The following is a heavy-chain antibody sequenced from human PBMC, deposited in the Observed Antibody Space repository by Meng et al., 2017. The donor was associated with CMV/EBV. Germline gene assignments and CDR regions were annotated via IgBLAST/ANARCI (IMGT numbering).Heavy chain of an antibody. CDR3: ARSRSGGDWYYFDY. CDR2: IKQDGSEK. CDR1: GFTFSSYW. Sequence: GGTLRLSCAASGFTFSSYWMSWVRQAPRKGLEWVANIKQDGSEKYYVDSVKGRFTISTDNAKNSLYLQMNSLRAENTAVYYCARSRSGGDWYYFDYWGQGTLVTVSS. D-gene: IGHD2-21*02. J-gene: IGHJ4*02. V-gene: IGHV3-7*01.